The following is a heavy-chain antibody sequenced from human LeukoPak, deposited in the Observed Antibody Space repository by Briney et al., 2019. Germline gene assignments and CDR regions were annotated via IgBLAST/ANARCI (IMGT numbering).Heavy chain of an antibody. CDR1: GGSISSGGYS. CDR2: IYYSGST. V-gene: IGHV4-31*03. Sequence: PSETLSLTCTVSGGSISSGGYSWSWIRQHPGKGLEWIGYIYYSGSTYYNPSLKSRVTISVDTSKNQFSLKLSSVTAADTAVYYCARGLGSGYDKSADYWGQGTLVTVSS. CDR3: ARGLGSGYDKSADY. D-gene: IGHD5-12*01. J-gene: IGHJ4*02.